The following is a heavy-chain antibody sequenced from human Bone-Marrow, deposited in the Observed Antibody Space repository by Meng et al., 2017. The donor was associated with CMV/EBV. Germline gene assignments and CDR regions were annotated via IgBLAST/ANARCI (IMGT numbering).Heavy chain of an antibody. CDR3: ARGGLEPH. CDR2: ISSGSTSI. Sequence: GGSLRLSCTASGFTFSSYTMNWVRQAPGKGLEWVSSISSGSTSIYYTDSVRGRFATSRDNAKNSLYLQMNSLRAEDTAVYYCARGGLEPHWGQGTLVTVSS. V-gene: IGHV3-21*01. D-gene: IGHD1-1*01. J-gene: IGHJ4*02. CDR1: GFTFSSYT.